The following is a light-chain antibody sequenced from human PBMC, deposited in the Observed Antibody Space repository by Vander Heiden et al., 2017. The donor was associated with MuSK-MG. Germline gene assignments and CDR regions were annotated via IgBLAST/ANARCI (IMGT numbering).Light chain of an antibody. CDR2: EVT. Sequence: QSALTQPPSASGSPGQSVTISCTGTRSDVGGSNYVSWYQQHPGKAPKLLIFEVTKRPSGVPDRFSGSKSGYTASLTVSGLQAEDEADYYCCSFATTDNLLFGGGTKLT. CDR3: CSFATTDNLL. J-gene: IGLJ2*01. CDR1: RSDVGGSNY. V-gene: IGLV2-8*01.